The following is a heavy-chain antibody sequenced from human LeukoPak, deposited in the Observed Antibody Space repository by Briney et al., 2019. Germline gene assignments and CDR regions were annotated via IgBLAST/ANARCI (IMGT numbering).Heavy chain of an antibody. CDR1: GYTFTGYY. J-gene: IGHJ5*02. D-gene: IGHD2-2*02. CDR2: INPNSGGT. CDR3: ARALVVPAAIGFRWFDP. V-gene: IGHV1-2*02. Sequence: ASVKVSCKASGYTFTGYYMHWVRQAPGQGLEWMGWINPNSGGTNYAQKFQGRVTMTRDTSISTAYMELSRLRSDDTAVYYCARALVVPAAIGFRWFDPWGQGTLATVSS.